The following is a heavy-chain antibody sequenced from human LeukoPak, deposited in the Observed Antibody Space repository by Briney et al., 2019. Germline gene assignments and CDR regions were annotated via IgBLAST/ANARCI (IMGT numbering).Heavy chain of an antibody. CDR3: ARDRKDSGSPRGYLDY. V-gene: IGHV1-69*05. Sequence: SVKVSCKASGGTFSRYAISWVRQAPGQGLEWMGGIIPIFGTANYALKFQGRVTITTDESTSTAYMELSSLRSEDTAVYYCARDRKDSGSPRGYLDYWGQGTLVTVSS. J-gene: IGHJ4*02. CDR2: IIPIFGTA. CDR1: GGTFSRYA. D-gene: IGHD1-26*01.